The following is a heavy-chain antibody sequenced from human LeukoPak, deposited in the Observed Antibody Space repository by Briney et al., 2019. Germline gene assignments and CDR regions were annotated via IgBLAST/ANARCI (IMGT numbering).Heavy chain of an antibody. J-gene: IGHJ4*02. Sequence: ASVKVSCKASGYTFTGYYMHWVRQAPGQGLEWMGWINPNSGGTNYAQKFQGRVTMTRDTSISTAYMELSRLRSDDTAVYYCAREGGRAFDWFPFDYWGQGTLVTVSS. V-gene: IGHV1-2*02. CDR3: AREGGRAFDWFPFDY. D-gene: IGHD3-9*01. CDR1: GYTFTGYY. CDR2: INPNSGGT.